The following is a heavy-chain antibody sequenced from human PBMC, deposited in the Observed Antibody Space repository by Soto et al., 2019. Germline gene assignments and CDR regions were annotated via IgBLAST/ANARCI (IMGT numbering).Heavy chain of an antibody. V-gene: IGHV3-23*01. CDR1: GFTFSIYA. J-gene: IGHJ4*02. CDR3: AKGIGPSSSSYQ. Sequence: GGSLRLSCAASGFTFSIYAMSWVRQAPGKGLEWISAISNSGGHTYYADSVKGRLTISRDNSKNTLYLQMNSLRAEDTAVYYCAKGIGPSSSSYQWGQGTLVTVSS. D-gene: IGHD6-6*01. CDR2: ISNSGGHT.